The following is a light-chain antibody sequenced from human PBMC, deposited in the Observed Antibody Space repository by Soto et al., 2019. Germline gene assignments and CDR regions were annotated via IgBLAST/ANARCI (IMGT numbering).Light chain of an antibody. CDR2: ENN. CDR1: SSNIGKNY. Sequence: QSVLTQPPSVSAAPGQKVTISCSGSSSNIGKNYVSWYQQLPGTAPKLLIYENNKRPSGIPDRFSGSKSGTSATLGITGLQTGDEADYYCGTWDSSLSALYVFGTGTKLTVL. J-gene: IGLJ1*01. CDR3: GTWDSSLSALYV. V-gene: IGLV1-51*02.